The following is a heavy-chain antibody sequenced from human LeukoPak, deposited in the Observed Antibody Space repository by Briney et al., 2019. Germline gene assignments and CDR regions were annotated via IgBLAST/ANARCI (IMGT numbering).Heavy chain of an antibody. J-gene: IGHJ4*02. Sequence: RASVKVSCKASGYTFTSYAMHWVRQAPGQRLEWMGWINAGNGNTKYSQKFQGRVTITRDTFASTAYMELSSLRSEDTAVYYCARDGYSSGWPTWGYWGQGTLVTVSS. V-gene: IGHV1-3*01. CDR2: INAGNGNT. CDR1: GYTFTSYA. CDR3: ARDGYSSGWPTWGY. D-gene: IGHD6-19*01.